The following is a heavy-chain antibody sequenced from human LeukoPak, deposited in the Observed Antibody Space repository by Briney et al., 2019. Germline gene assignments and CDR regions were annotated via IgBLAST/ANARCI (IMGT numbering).Heavy chain of an antibody. D-gene: IGHD3-16*01. V-gene: IGHV3-48*03. Sequence: TGGSLRLSCAASGFTFSRYEMSWVRQAPGKGLEWVSYISSSGTTIYYADSVKGRFTVSRDNAKNTLYLQMNSLRAEDTAVYYCAKGQGGLSWFDPWGQGTLVTVSS. CDR3: AKGQGGLSWFDP. J-gene: IGHJ5*02. CDR2: ISSSGTTI. CDR1: GFTFSRYE.